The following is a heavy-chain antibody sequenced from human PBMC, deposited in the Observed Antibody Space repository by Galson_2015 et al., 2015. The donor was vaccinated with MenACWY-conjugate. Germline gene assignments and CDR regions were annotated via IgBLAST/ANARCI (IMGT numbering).Heavy chain of an antibody. Sequence: SLRLSCAASGFTFSSYAMSWVRQAPGKGLEWVSAISGSGGSTYYADSVKGRFTISRDNSKNTLYLQMNSLRAEDTAVYYCAKGLEHVLLWFGDAFDIWGQGTMVTVSS. CDR1: GFTFSSYA. J-gene: IGHJ3*02. CDR3: AKGLEHVLLWFGDAFDI. D-gene: IGHD3-10*01. CDR2: ISGSGGST. V-gene: IGHV3-23*01.